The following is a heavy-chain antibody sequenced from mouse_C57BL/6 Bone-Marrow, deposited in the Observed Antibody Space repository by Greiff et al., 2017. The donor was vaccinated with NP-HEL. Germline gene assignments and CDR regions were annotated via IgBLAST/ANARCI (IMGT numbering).Heavy chain of an antibody. CDR1: GYTFTSYG. V-gene: IGHV1-81*01. CDR2: IYPRSGNT. Sequence: QVTLKESGAELARPGASVKLSCKASGYTFTSYGISWVKQRTGQGLEWIGEIYPRSGNTYYNEKFKGKATLTADKSSSTAYMELRSLTSEDPAVYFCARDHYYGSSYDYWGQGTTLTVSS. J-gene: IGHJ2*01. D-gene: IGHD1-1*01. CDR3: ARDHYYGSSYDY.